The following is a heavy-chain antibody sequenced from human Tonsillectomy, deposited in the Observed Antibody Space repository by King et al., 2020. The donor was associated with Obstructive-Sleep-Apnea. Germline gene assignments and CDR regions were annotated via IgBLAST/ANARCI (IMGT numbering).Heavy chain of an antibody. J-gene: IGHJ4*02. CDR3: AKCYNSGSYYNGPRG. Sequence: QVQLVQSGGGVVQPGGSLRLSCAASGFTFSSYGMHWVRQAPGKGLEWGGGISYDGDNKYYADSVKGRFIISRDNSKNTLYLQMNSLRAEDTAMYYCAKCYNSGSYYNGPRGWGQGTLVTVSS. CDR2: ISYDGDNK. CDR1: GFTFSSYG. V-gene: IGHV3-30*18. D-gene: IGHD3-10*01.